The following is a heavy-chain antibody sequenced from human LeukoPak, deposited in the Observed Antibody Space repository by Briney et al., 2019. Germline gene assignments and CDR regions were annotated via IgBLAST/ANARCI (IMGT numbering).Heavy chain of an antibody. V-gene: IGHV3-30-3*01. Sequence: TGGSLRLSCAASGFTFSSYAMHWVRQAPGKGLEWVAVISYDGSNKYYADSVKGRFTISRDNSKNTLYLQMNSLRAEDTAVYYCARDGLLLSGSYYEFDYWGQGTLVTVSS. J-gene: IGHJ4*02. CDR1: GFTFSSYA. CDR3: ARDGLLLSGSYYEFDY. CDR2: ISYDGSNK. D-gene: IGHD1-26*01.